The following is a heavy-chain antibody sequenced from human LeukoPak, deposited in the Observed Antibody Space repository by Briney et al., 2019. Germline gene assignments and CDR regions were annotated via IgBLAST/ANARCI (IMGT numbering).Heavy chain of an antibody. CDR2: ISAYIGNR. CDR1: GYTFTSYG. Sequence: SLWVSCTASGYTFTSYGISWVREAPGPGLEWRGWISAYIGNRNYAKTLQCRVTMTTDTSTSTAYMQLSSVRADETAVDSCAMSERMNVAFDIGGGGTMVTVSS. J-gene: IGHJ3*02. D-gene: IGHD2-15*01. CDR3: AMSERMNVAFDI. V-gene: IGHV1-18*04.